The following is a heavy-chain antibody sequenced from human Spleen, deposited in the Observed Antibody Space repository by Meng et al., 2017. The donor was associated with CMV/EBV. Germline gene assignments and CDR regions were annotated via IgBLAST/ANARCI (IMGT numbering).Heavy chain of an antibody. V-gene: IGHV4-34*01. CDR2: INHSGST. D-gene: IGHD6-6*01. J-gene: IGHJ4*02. CDR1: GVSFSGYY. Sequence: QVRRQEWGAGLLKPSETLSLPCAVYGVSFSGYYWSWIRQPPGKGLEWIGEINHSGSTNYNPSLKSRVTISVDTSKNQFSLKLSSVTAADTAVYYCAREAGSSSSGYYFDYWGQGTLVTVSS. CDR3: AREAGSSSSGYYFDY.